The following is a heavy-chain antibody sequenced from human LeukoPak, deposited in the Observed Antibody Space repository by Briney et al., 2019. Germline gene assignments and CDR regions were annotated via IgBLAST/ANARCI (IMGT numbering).Heavy chain of an antibody. CDR3: ARVGMEAAASYYYYYYMDV. CDR2: IYYSGST. D-gene: IGHD6-13*01. CDR1: GGSISSYY. V-gene: IGHV4-59*01. Sequence: SETLSLTCTVSGGSISSYYWSWIRQPPGKGLEWIGYIYYSGSTNYNPSLKSRVTISVDTSKNQFSLKLSSVTAADTAVYYCARVGMEAAASYYYYYYMDVWGKGTTVTISS. J-gene: IGHJ6*03.